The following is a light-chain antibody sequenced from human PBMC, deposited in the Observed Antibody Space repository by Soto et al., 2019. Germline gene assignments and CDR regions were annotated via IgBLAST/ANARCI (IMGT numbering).Light chain of an antibody. CDR1: SSNIASNT. Sequence: QSVLTQPPSASGSPGQRVTVSCYGSSSNIASNTVNWYQQLPGTAPKLLIYSNDQRPSGVPDRFSASKSGTSASLAISGLQSEAEADYYCASWDDSLNGHVFGTGNKVTVL. J-gene: IGLJ1*01. V-gene: IGLV1-44*01. CDR3: ASWDDSLNGHV. CDR2: SND.